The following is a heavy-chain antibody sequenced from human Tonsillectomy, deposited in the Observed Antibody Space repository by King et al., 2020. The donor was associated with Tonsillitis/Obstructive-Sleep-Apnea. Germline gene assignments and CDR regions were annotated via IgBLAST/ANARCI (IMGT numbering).Heavy chain of an antibody. V-gene: IGHV3-30*18. Sequence: QLVQSGGGVVQPGRSLRLSCAASGFTFSSYGMHWVRQAPGKGLEWVAVISYDGSNKYYADSVKGRFTISRDNSKNTLYLQMNSLRAEDTAVYYCAKSRYYYDSSGYYLDYWGQGTLVTVSS. CDR2: ISYDGSNK. CDR3: AKSRYYYDSSGYYLDY. CDR1: GFTFSSYG. J-gene: IGHJ4*02. D-gene: IGHD3-22*01.